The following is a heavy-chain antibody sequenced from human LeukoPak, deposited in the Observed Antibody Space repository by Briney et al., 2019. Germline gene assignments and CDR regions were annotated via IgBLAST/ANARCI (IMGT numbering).Heavy chain of an antibody. J-gene: IGHJ4*02. V-gene: IGHV1-18*01. Sequence: ASVEVSCKASGYTFTSYGISWVRQAPGQGLEWMGWISAYNGNTNYAQKLQGRVTMTTDTSTSTAYMELRSLRSDDTAVYYCARLGAVAGTGGFDYWGQGTLVTVSS. CDR3: ARLGAVAGTGGFDY. CDR2: ISAYNGNT. CDR1: GYTFTSYG. D-gene: IGHD6-19*01.